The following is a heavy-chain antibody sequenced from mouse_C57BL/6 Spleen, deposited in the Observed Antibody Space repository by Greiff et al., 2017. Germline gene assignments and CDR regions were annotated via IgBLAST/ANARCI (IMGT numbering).Heavy chain of an antibody. CDR3: ARSRAGSSYEDYAMDY. J-gene: IGHJ4*01. CDR2: IRNKANGYTT. V-gene: IGHV7-3*01. Sequence: EVQLVESGGGLVQPGGSLSLSCAASGFTFTDYYMSWVRQPPGKALEWLGFIRNKANGYTTAYSASVKGRFTISRDNSQSILYVQMNALRAEDSATYYCARSRAGSSYEDYAMDYWGQGTSVTVSS. CDR1: GFTFTDYY. D-gene: IGHD1-1*01.